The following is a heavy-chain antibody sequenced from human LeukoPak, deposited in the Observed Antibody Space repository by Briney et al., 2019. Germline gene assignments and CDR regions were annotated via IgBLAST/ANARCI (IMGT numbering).Heavy chain of an antibody. CDR1: GYTFTSYG. CDR2: ISAYNGNT. Sequence: GASVKVSCKASGYTFTSYGISWVRQALEQGLEWIGWISAYNGNTNYAQKLQGRVTMTTDTSTSTAYMELRSLRSDDTAVYYCARPNYYDSSGYYSYYYYYMDVWGKGTTVTVSS. V-gene: IGHV1-18*01. D-gene: IGHD3-22*01. J-gene: IGHJ6*03. CDR3: ARPNYYDSSGYYSYYYYYMDV.